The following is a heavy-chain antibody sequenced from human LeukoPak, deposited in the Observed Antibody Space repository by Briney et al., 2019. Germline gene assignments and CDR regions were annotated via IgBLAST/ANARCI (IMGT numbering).Heavy chain of an antibody. J-gene: IGHJ3*02. CDR1: GGSISSSSYY. Sequence: SETLSLTCTVSGGSISSSSYYWGWIRQPPGKGLEWIGSIYYSGSTYYNLSLKSRVTISVDTSKNQFSLKLSSVTAADTAVYYCARHESYYDYAFDIWGQGTMVTVSS. CDR2: IYYSGST. V-gene: IGHV4-39*01. CDR3: ARHESYYDYAFDI. D-gene: IGHD3-22*01.